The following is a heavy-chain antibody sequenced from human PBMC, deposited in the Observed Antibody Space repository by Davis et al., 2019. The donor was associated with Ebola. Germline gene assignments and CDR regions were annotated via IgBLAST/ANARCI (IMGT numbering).Heavy chain of an antibody. J-gene: IGHJ5*02. Sequence: SVKVSCKASGGTFSSYTISWVRQAPGQGLEWMGRIIPILGIANYAQKFQGRVTITADKSTSTAYMELSSLRSEDTAVYYCARDLGGMIEALGWFDPWGQGTQVTVSS. V-gene: IGHV1-69*04. CDR1: GGTFSSYT. CDR2: IIPILGIA. CDR3: ARDLGGMIEALGWFDP. D-gene: IGHD3-22*01.